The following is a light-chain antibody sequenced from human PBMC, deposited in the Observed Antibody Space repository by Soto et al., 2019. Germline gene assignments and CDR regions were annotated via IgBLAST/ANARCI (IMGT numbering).Light chain of an antibody. CDR2: AAS. CDR1: QSISSY. CDR3: QQASSFPLT. V-gene: IGKV1-39*01. J-gene: IGKJ5*01. Sequence: DIQMTQSPSSLSASVGDRVTITCRASQSISSYLNWYQQKPGKASKLLIYAASSLQSGVPSRFSGSGSGTDLTLTISSLQPEDFATYYCQQASSFPLTFGQGTRLEI.